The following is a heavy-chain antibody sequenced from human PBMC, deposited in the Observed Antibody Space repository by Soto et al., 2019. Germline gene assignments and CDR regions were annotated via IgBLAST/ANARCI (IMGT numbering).Heavy chain of an antibody. CDR3: AKDSLATSQPGDPFDY. D-gene: IGHD5-12*01. Sequence: EVQLLESGGGLVQPGGSLRLSCAASGFTFSSYAMSWVRQAPGKGLEWVSAISGSGGSTYYADSVKGRFTISRDNSKNTLYLQMNSLRAEDTAVYYCAKDSLATSQPGDPFDYWGQGTLVTVSS. CDR2: ISGSGGST. CDR1: GFTFSSYA. J-gene: IGHJ4*02. V-gene: IGHV3-23*01.